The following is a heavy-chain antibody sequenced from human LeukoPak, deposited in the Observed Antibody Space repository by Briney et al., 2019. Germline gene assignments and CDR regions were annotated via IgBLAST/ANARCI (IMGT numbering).Heavy chain of an antibody. V-gene: IGHV3-9*01. CDR1: GFTFDDYA. J-gene: IGHJ6*03. Sequence: PGRSLRLSCAASGFTFDDYAMHWVRQAPGKGLEWVSGISWNSGSIGYADSVKGRFTISRDNAKNSLYLQMNSLRAEDTALYYCAKGIGYGDYFDYYMDVWGKGTTVTISS. D-gene: IGHD4-17*01. CDR2: ISWNSGSI. CDR3: AKGIGYGDYFDYYMDV.